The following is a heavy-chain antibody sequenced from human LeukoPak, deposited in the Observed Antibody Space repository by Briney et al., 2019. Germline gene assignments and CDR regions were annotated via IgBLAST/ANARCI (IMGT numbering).Heavy chain of an antibody. V-gene: IGHV3-15*01. Sequence: GGSLRLSCVASGFTFTNAWMSWVRQAPGKGLEWVGHIKSKADGGTTDYAAPVKDRFIISRDDSKHTLYLQRNSLKTDDTAVYYCAKYDTSVNFDYWGQGTLVTVSS. CDR1: GFTFTNAW. CDR3: AKYDTSVNFDY. CDR2: IKSKADGGTT. D-gene: IGHD3-22*01. J-gene: IGHJ4*02.